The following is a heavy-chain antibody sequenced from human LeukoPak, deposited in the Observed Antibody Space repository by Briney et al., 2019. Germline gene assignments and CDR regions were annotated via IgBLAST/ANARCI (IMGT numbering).Heavy chain of an antibody. J-gene: IGHJ4*02. CDR2: INHSGSS. D-gene: IGHD2-15*01. Sequence: SSETLSLTCAVYGGSFSGYYWTWIRQSPEKGLEWIGEINHSGSSKFNPSFKSRGTLSVDTSKNQFHLELTSVTATDTGVYYCWSERVVAAYSDYWGQGILVTVSS. CDR1: GGSFSGYY. V-gene: IGHV4-34*10. CDR3: WSERVVAAYSDY.